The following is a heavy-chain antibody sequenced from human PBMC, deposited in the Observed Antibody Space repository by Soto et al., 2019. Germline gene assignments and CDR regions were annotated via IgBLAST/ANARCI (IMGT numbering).Heavy chain of an antibody. J-gene: IGHJ4*02. D-gene: IGHD7-27*01. Sequence: QVHLLQSGAEVRKPGASVKVSCKASGYTFSSYAMHWVRQAPGQRLEWMGWINAGYGNTKSSQKFQDRVTISRDTSASTADMELTSLRSEDTAVYYCARDTGEGTFDFWGQGTLVTVSS. CDR3: ARDTGEGTFDF. CDR1: GYTFSSYA. V-gene: IGHV1-3*01. CDR2: INAGYGNT.